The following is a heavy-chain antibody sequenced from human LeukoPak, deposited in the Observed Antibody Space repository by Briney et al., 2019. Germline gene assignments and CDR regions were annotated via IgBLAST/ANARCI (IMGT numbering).Heavy chain of an antibody. J-gene: IGHJ4*02. V-gene: IGHV3-30-3*01. CDR2: ISYDGSNK. CDR3: ARDGITIFSTGRYRRSSGADY. CDR1: GFTFSSYA. D-gene: IGHD3-9*01. Sequence: TGGSLRLSCAASGFTFSSYAMHWIRQAPGKGLEWVAVISYDGSNKYYADSVKGRFTISRDNAKNTLYLQMNSLRAEDTAVYYCARDGITIFSTGRYRRSSGADYWGQGTLVTVSS.